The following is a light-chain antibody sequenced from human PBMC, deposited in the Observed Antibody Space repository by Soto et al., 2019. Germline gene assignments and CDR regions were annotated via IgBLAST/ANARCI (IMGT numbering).Light chain of an antibody. CDR1: QNVNSNY. J-gene: IGKJ2*01. CDR2: GAS. CDR3: HQYATSPYT. V-gene: IGKV3-20*01. Sequence: EIVLTQSPGTLSLSPGERASLSCRASQNVNSNYLAWYKQKPGQAPRLPIYGASRRATGIPDRVRDSGSGTDFTLTISRLQPEDFAVYFCHQYATSPYTFGQGTRLEIK.